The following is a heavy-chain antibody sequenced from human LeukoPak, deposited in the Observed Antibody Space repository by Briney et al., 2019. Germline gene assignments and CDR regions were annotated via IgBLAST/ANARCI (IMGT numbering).Heavy chain of an antibody. CDR1: GGSISSGGYS. D-gene: IGHD1-26*01. J-gene: IGHJ4*02. CDR2: IYYSGST. V-gene: IGHV4-31*03. CDR3: AREGSGSFDY. Sequence: PSETLSLTCTVSGGSISSGGYSWSWIRQHPGKGLEWIGYIYYSGSTYYNPSLKSRVTISVDTSKNQFSLKLSSVTAADTAVYYCAREGSGSFDYWGQGTLVTVSS.